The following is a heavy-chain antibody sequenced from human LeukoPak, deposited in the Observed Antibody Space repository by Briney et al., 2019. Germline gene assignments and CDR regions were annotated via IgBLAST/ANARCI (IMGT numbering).Heavy chain of an antibody. J-gene: IGHJ4*02. Sequence: PSETLSLTCTVSGGSISSDYWSWIRQPPGKGLEWIGYIYYSGRTYYNPSLKSRITISVDTSKNQFSLKPSSVTAADTAVYYCARGFYSPHYWGQGTLVSVSS. D-gene: IGHD4-11*01. CDR2: IYYSGRT. CDR3: ARGFYSPHY. V-gene: IGHV4-59*01. CDR1: GGSISSDY.